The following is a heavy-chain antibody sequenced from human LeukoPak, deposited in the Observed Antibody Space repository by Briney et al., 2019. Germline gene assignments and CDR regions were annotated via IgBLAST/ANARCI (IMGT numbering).Heavy chain of an antibody. CDR2: ISGYNDNT. V-gene: IGHV1-18*01. D-gene: IGHD1-26*01. J-gene: IGHJ3*02. Sequence: ASATVSRTASGYTFTSYGINWVRQAPGQGLQWMGWISGYNDNTNYAPKLQGRVTMTTDTSTTTAYMELRSLRSDDTAVYYCLIVGATTGAFDIWGQGTMVTVSS. CDR1: GYTFTSYG. CDR3: LIVGATTGAFDI.